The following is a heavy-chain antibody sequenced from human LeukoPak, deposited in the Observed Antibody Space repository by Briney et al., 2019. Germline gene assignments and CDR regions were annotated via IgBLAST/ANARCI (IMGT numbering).Heavy chain of an antibody. CDR2: IRYDGSNK. V-gene: IGHV3-30*02. D-gene: IGHD3-10*01. CDR1: GFTFSSYG. J-gene: IGHJ4*02. Sequence: GGSLRLSCAASGFTFSSYGMRWVRQAPGKGLEWVAFIRYDGSNKYYADSVKGRFTISRDNSKNTLYLQMNSLRAEDTAVYYCAKGCCYGSGSSIYWGQGTLVTVSS. CDR3: AKGCCYGSGSSIY.